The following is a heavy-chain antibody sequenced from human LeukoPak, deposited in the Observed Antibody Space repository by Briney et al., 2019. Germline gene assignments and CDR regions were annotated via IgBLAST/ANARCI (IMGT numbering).Heavy chain of an antibody. V-gene: IGHV4-59*01. D-gene: IGHD1-26*01. J-gene: IGHJ4*02. Sequence: SETLSLTCTVSGGSISSYYWSWIRQPPGKGLEWIGYIYYSGSTNYNPSLKSRVTISVDTSKNQFSLKLSSVTAADTAVYYCARDVGASGGFDYWGQGTLVTVSS. CDR2: IYYSGST. CDR1: GGSISSYY. CDR3: ARDVGASGGFDY.